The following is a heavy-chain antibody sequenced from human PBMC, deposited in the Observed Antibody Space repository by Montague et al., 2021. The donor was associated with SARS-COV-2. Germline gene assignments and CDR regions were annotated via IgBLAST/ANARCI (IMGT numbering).Heavy chain of an antibody. CDR1: GGSISSSSYY. CDR2: IYYSGST. J-gene: IGHJ4*02. D-gene: IGHD5-18*01. Sequence: SETLYLTCTVSGGSISSSSYYWGWIRQPPGKELEWIGSIYYSGSTYYNPSLKSRVTISVDTSKNQFSLKLSSVTAADTAVYYCARHPPWIQLWFPVFDYWGQGTLVTVSS. CDR3: ARHPPWIQLWFPVFDY. V-gene: IGHV4-39*01.